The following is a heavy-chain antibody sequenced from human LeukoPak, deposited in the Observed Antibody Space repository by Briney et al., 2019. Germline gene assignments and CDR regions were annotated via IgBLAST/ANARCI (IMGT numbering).Heavy chain of an antibody. CDR1: GGSISSHY. Sequence: SETLSLTCTVSGGSISSHYWSWIRQPPGKGLEGIGYIYYRWSTNYNPSLKSRVTKSVDPSKNQFSLKLGSVTAADTAVYYCARSSYDFWSGYFLGYYYMDVWGKGTTVTVSS. V-gene: IGHV4-59*11. D-gene: IGHD3-3*01. J-gene: IGHJ6*03. CDR2: IYYRWST. CDR3: ARSSYDFWSGYFLGYYYMDV.